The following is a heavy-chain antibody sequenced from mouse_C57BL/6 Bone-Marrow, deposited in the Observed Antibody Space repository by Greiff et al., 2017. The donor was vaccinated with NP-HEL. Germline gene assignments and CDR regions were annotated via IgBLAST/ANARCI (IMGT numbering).Heavy chain of an antibody. D-gene: IGHD1-1*01. J-gene: IGHJ2*01. CDR1: GYTFTSYG. Sequence: VQLKQSGAELARPGASVKLSCKASGYTFTSYGISWVKQRTGQGLEWIGEIYPRSGNTYYNEKFKGKATLTADKSSSTAYMELRSLTSEDSAVYFCARGTVVAPFDYWGQGTTLTVSS. CDR3: ARGTVVAPFDY. V-gene: IGHV1-81*01. CDR2: IYPRSGNT.